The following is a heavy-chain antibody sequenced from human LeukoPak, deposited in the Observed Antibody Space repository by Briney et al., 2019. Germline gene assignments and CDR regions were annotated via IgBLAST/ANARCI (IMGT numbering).Heavy chain of an antibody. CDR3: AKDSHPPRSGMSFYFDY. CDR1: GFTFSSYA. V-gene: IGHV3-23*01. Sequence: PGGSLRLSCSASGFTFSSYAMSWVRQAPGKGLEWVSVISGSDDKTFYADSVKGRFTISRDNSKNTRYLQMSSLRAEDTAVYYCAKDSHPPRSGMSFYFDYWGQGTLVSVSS. D-gene: IGHD6-19*01. CDR2: ISGSDDKT. J-gene: IGHJ4*02.